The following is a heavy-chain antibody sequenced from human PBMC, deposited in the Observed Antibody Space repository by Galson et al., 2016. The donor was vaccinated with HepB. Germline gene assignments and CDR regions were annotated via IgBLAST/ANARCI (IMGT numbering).Heavy chain of an antibody. CDR3: NIVGIGGKNWFDP. V-gene: IGHV4-61*01. CDR1: GGSISSNSYY. CDR2: VYYSGST. J-gene: IGHJ5*02. D-gene: IGHD2-21*01. Sequence: SETLSLTCAVSGGSISSNSYYWSWIRQPPGKGLEWIGHVYYSGSTNYNPSLKSRVTISVDTSKNQFSLKLSSVTAADTAVYYCNIVGIGGKNWFDPWGQGTLVTVSS.